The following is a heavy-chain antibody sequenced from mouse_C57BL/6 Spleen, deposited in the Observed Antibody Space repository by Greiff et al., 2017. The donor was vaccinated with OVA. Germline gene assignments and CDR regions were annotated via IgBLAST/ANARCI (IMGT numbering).Heavy chain of an antibody. J-gene: IGHJ2*01. CDR1: GYTFTSYW. Sequence: VQLQQPGAELVKPGASVTLSCKASGYTFTSYWMQWVKQRPGQGLEWIGEIDPSDSSTNYNQKFKGKATLTVDTSSSTAYMQLSSLPSEDSAVYYCASRLLRSYFDYWGQGTTLTVSS. V-gene: IGHV1-50*01. D-gene: IGHD1-1*01. CDR2: IDPSDSST. CDR3: ASRLLRSYFDY.